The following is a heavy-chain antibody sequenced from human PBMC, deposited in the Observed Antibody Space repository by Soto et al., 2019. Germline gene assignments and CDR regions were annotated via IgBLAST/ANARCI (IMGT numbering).Heavy chain of an antibody. J-gene: IGHJ6*02. CDR3: ASNNDPYSGSPLGYCYGMDV. D-gene: IGHD1-26*01. Sequence: QVQLVQSGAEVKKPGSSVKVSCKASGGTFSSYAISWVRQAPGQGLEWMGGLIPIFGTANYAQKFQGRVTITADESTSTAYMGLSSLRSEDTAVYYCASNNDPYSGSPLGYCYGMDVWGQGTTVTVSS. V-gene: IGHV1-69*12. CDR2: LIPIFGTA. CDR1: GGTFSSYA.